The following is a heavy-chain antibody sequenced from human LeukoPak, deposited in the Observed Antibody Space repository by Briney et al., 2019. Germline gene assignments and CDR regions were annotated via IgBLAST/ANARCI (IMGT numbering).Heavy chain of an antibody. CDR1: GYTFTSYD. D-gene: IGHD4-11*01. V-gene: IGHV1-8*01. Sequence: ASVKVSCKASGYTFTSYDINWVRQATGQGLEWMGWMNPNSGNTGYAQKFQGRVTMTRDTSISTTYMELNSLTSEDTAVYYCARNNYGGHDAFDIWGQGTLVTVSS. J-gene: IGHJ3*02. CDR3: ARNNYGGHDAFDI. CDR2: MNPNSGNT.